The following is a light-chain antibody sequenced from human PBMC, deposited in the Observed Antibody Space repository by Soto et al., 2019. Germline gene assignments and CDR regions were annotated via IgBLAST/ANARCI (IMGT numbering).Light chain of an antibody. V-gene: IGKV1-5*03. CDR1: QSISNW. CDR2: KAS. J-gene: IGKJ2*01. CDR3: QQYNSYSYT. Sequence: DIQMTQSPSTLSASVGDRVTITCRASQSISNWLAWYQQKPGKAPKLLIYKASNLQGGVPSRFSGSGSGTEFTLTISSLQSDDFATYYCQQYNSYSYTFGQGTKLEIK.